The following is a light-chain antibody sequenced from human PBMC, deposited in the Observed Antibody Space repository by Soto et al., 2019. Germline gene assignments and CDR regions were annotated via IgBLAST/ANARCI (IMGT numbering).Light chain of an antibody. J-gene: IGKJ5*01. CDR2: GAS. CDR1: QSVSSY. Sequence: EIVLTPAPATLSLSPGERATPSCRASQSVSSYLAWYQQTNGQAPRLLIYGASRRDTGIPDRFSGRTSGTDCTLTISRLEPEDFAVYFCQQYSDLPMTFGQGTRLEIK. V-gene: IGKV3-20*01. CDR3: QQYSDLPMT.